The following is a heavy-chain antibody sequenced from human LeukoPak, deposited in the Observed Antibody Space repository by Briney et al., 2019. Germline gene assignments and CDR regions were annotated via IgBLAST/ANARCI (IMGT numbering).Heavy chain of an antibody. CDR1: GFTFSDYY. D-gene: IGHD4-17*01. CDR2: ISSSGSTI. Sequence: PGGSLRLSCAASGFTFSDYYMSWIRQAPGKGLEWVSYISSSGSTIYYADSVKGRFTISRDNAKNSLYLQMNSLRAEDTAVYYCARARGSGDYFYYYYYMDVWGKGTTVTVSS. V-gene: IGHV3-11*04. J-gene: IGHJ6*03. CDR3: ARARGSGDYFYYYYYMDV.